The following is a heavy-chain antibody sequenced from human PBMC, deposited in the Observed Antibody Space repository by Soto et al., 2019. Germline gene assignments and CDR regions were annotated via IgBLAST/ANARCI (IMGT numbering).Heavy chain of an antibody. Sequence: GASLWVPCKTSGFTFTGSSMPWARQAPGQGPVWMGWIHPNSGGTNYAQKFQGRVTMTRDTSISTAYMELSRLRSDDTAVYYCARVFPHYYDSSGYYQPDDAFDIWGQGTMVTVSS. D-gene: IGHD3-22*01. J-gene: IGHJ3*02. V-gene: IGHV1-2*02. CDR3: ARVFPHYYDSSGYYQPDDAFDI. CDR1: GFTFTGSS. CDR2: IHPNSGGT.